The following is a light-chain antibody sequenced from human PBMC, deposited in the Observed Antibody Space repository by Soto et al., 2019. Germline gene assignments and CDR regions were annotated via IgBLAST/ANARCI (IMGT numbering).Light chain of an antibody. CDR1: SSDVGRYDY. Sequence: QSVLTQPRSVSASPGHSVTISCTGTSSDVGRYDYVSWYQQHPGKAPKLIVYDVTERPSGVPDRFSGSKSGNTASLTISGLQAVDEAYYSCCSFAGSYSYVFGTGTKVTVL. CDR2: DVT. CDR3: CSFAGSYSYV. V-gene: IGLV2-11*01. J-gene: IGLJ1*01.